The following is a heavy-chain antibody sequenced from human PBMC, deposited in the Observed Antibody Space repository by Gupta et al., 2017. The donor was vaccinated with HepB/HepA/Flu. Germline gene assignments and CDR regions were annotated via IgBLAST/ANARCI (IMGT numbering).Heavy chain of an antibody. D-gene: IGHD2-15*01. CDR2: ISWSGGST. V-gene: IGHV3-23*01. J-gene: IGHJ4*02. Sequence: EVQPLVSGGGLVQPGGSLSLSCAASGFTFRTSAMNWVRPAPGKGLEWVSTISWSGGSTYYADSVKGQFTISRDNSKNTLYLQRNSLRAEDTAVYYCVSCSGGRCNLDYWGQGTLVTVSS. CDR3: VSCSGGRCNLDY. CDR1: GFTFRTSA.